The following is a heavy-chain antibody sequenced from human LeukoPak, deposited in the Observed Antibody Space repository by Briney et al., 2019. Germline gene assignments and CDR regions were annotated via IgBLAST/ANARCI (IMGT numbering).Heavy chain of an antibody. CDR2: INHSGST. CDR3: ARRWGSGSFPYYMDV. J-gene: IGHJ6*03. D-gene: IGHD3-10*01. V-gene: IGHV4-34*01. Sequence: ESGGSLRLSCAASRFTFSSYWMSWVRQPPGKGLEWIGEINHSGSTKYNPSLKSRVTISVDTSKNQISLKLSSVAAADTAVYYCARRWGSGSFPYYMDVWGKGTTVTISS. CDR1: RFTFSSYW.